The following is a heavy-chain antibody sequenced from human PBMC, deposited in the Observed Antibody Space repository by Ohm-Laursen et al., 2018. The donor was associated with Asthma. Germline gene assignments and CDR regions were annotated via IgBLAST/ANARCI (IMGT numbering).Heavy chain of an antibody. Sequence: GATVKISCKASGCSVTSYAFSWVRQAPGQRPEWMGWIYIGNTNYAPNFRDRITMTTDTSTDTAYMELRSLTSDDTAVYYCARGGSYGLDYWGQGTLVTVSS. CDR2: IYIGNT. J-gene: IGHJ4*02. CDR3: ARGGSYGLDY. V-gene: IGHV1-18*04. CDR1: GCSVTSYA. D-gene: IGHD1-26*01.